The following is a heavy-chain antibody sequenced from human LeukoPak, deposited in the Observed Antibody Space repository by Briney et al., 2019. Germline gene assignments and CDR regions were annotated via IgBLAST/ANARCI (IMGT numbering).Heavy chain of an antibody. CDR2: INQSGST. CDR1: GGSFSGYY. V-gene: IGHV4-34*01. J-gene: IGHJ4*02. D-gene: IGHD3-3*01. Sequence: PSETLSLTCAVYGGSFSGYYWSWIRQPPGKGLEWIGEINQSGSTNYNPSLKSRVTISVDTSKNQFSLKLSSVTAADTAVYYCARMQGEITIFGVVNADYFDYWGQGTLVTVSS. CDR3: ARMQGEITIFGVVNADYFDY.